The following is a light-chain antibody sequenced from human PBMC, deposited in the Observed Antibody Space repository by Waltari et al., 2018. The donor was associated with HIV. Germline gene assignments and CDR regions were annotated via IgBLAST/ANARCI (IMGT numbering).Light chain of an antibody. CDR2: INSDGSH. Sequence: QLVLTQSPSASDSLGASVKLTCTLSSGHSHYAIAWYQLQPQKGPRYLLKINSDGSHYKGDGIPVRVSGSRSGAERYLISSSLQSDDEADYYCQTWGTGIQDVVFGGGTKLTVL. CDR1: SGHSHYA. V-gene: IGLV4-69*01. CDR3: QTWGTGIQDVV. J-gene: IGLJ2*01.